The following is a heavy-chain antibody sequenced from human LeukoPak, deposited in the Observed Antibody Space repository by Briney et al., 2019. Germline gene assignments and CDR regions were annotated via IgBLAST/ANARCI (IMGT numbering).Heavy chain of an antibody. CDR2: VNQDGSEK. J-gene: IGHJ4*02. Sequence: GGSLRLSCAASGFTFSTHWMIWVRQAPGKGLEWVANVNQDGSEKQYVDSVRGRFTISRDNAKNSLYLQMNSLRAEDTALYYCARVAGEMATIVMDYWGQGTLVTVSS. D-gene: IGHD5-24*01. CDR1: GFTFSTHW. CDR3: ARVAGEMATIVMDY. V-gene: IGHV3-7*03.